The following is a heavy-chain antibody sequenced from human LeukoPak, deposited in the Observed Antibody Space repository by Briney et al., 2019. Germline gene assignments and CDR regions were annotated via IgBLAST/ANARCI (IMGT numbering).Heavy chain of an antibody. J-gene: IGHJ6*02. D-gene: IGHD5-24*01. V-gene: IGHV1-69*13. CDR2: IIPIFGTA. CDR1: GGTFISYA. Sequence: SVTVSCKASGGTFISYAISWVRQAPGQGRDWMGGIIPIFGTANNAQKFQGRVTITADESTSTAYMELSSLRSEDTAVYYCARGGWDGYSLPKLPPHYYYYDMDVWGQGTTVTVSS. CDR3: ARGGWDGYSLPKLPPHYYYYDMDV.